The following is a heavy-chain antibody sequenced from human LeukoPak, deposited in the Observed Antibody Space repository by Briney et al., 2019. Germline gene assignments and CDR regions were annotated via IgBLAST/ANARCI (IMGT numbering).Heavy chain of an antibody. CDR1: GFTFSSYG. CDR2: ISYDGGNK. CDR3: AKDDLATTGDY. J-gene: IGHJ4*02. D-gene: IGHD1-1*01. V-gene: IGHV3-30*18. Sequence: GGSLRLSCAAAGFTFSSYGLHWVRQAPGKGLEWVAVISYDGGNKYYADSVKGRFIISRDNSKDTLYLQMNSLRAKDTAVYYCAKDDLATTGDYWRQGTLVTVSS.